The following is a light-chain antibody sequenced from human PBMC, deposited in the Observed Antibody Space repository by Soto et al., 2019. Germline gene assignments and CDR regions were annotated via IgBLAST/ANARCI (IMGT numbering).Light chain of an antibody. CDR1: QSVSSN. J-gene: IGKJ3*01. CDR3: QQYNNWPIFT. CDR2: DAS. V-gene: IGKV3-15*01. Sequence: IVLTQSPATLSVSPGDRATLFCRASQSVSSNLAWYQQTPGQAPRLLIYDASPRATGIPARFSGSGSGLEFTLTISSLQSEDFAVYYCQQYNNWPIFTFGPGTKVDIK.